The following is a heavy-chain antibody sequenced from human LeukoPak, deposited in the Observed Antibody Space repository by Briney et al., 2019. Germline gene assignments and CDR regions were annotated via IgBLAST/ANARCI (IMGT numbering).Heavy chain of an antibody. CDR2: VYYSGST. J-gene: IGHJ4*02. D-gene: IGHD2-15*01. V-gene: IGHV4-59*02. Sequence: SETLSLTCVVSGGSVSGYYWGWIRQPPGRGLEWIGYVYYSGSTNYNPSFKSRITISVDTSRNQFSLQLSSVTAADTAVYYCARIHRYCSGGTCYVLDNWGQGTLVAVSS. CDR3: ARIHRYCSGGTCYVLDN. CDR1: GGSVSGYY.